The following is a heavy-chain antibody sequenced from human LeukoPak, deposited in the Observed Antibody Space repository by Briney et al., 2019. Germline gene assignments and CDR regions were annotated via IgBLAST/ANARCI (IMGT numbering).Heavy chain of an antibody. Sequence: GGSLRLSCAASGFTFSSYAMSWVRQAPGKGLEWVSTISNSGGSTDYADSVKGGFTISRDNSKNTLYLQMNSLRAEDTAVYYCAKDPFSHSSGWYGVDYWGQGTLVTVSS. CDR2: ISNSGGST. CDR1: GFTFSSYA. D-gene: IGHD6-19*01. CDR3: AKDPFSHSSGWYGVDY. V-gene: IGHV3-23*01. J-gene: IGHJ4*02.